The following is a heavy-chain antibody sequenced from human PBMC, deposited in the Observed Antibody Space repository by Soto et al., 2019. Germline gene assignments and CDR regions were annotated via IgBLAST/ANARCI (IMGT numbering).Heavy chain of an antibody. V-gene: IGHV1-69*13. CDR1: GGTFSSYA. CDR2: IIPIFGTA. J-gene: IGHJ6*01. CDR3: ATLSSLFSYTRPHEFSSHIPDRRSMD. D-gene: IGHD2-2*02. Sequence: ASVKVCCKASGGTFSSYAISWVRQAPGQGLEWMGGIIPIFGTANYAQKFQGRVTITAGESTSTAYLELSSLRSEDTAVYYCATLSSLFSYTRPHEFSSHIPDRRSMD.